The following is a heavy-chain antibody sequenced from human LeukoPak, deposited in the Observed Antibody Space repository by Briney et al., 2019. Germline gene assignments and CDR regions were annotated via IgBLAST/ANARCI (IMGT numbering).Heavy chain of an antibody. CDR1: GYTFNSRS. CDR2: IYPDDSDT. Sequence: GESLQISCQGSGYTFNSRSIAWVRQMPGKGLEWMGIIYPDDSDTTYSPSFEGHVTISVDKSIATAYLHWGSLKASDTAVYYCARRAWEEFWGARDYFDYWGQGTVVTVAS. D-gene: IGHD3-16*01. V-gene: IGHV5-51*01. J-gene: IGHJ4*02. CDR3: ARRAWEEFWGARDYFDY.